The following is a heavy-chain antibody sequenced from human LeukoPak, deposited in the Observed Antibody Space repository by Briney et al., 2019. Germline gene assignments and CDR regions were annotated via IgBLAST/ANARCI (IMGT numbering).Heavy chain of an antibody. CDR3: ARGGAYCSSTSCYAIDWFDP. Sequence: ASVKVSCKASGYTFTGYYMHWVRQAPGQGLEWMGWINPNSGGTNYAQKFQGRVTMTRDTSISTAYMELSRLRSDDTAVYYCARGGAYCSSTSCYAIDWFDPWGQRTLVTVSS. J-gene: IGHJ5*02. CDR1: GYTFTGYY. V-gene: IGHV1-2*02. D-gene: IGHD2-2*01. CDR2: INPNSGGT.